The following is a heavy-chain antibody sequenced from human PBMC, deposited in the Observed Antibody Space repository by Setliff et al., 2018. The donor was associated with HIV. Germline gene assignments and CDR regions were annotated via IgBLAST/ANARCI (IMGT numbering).Heavy chain of an antibody. CDR1: GFIFSDAW. J-gene: IGHJ4*02. V-gene: IGHV3-23*01. Sequence: LRLSCAASGFIFSDAWMNWVRRAPGRGLEWVSATTSNGRTTDYAESVRGRFTLSRDNSGNTLYLQMTSLRAEDTAVYYCGRDVMAAAGIGSLNYWGQGTLVTVSS. CDR3: GRDVMAAAGIGSLNY. CDR2: TTSNGRTT. D-gene: IGHD6-13*01.